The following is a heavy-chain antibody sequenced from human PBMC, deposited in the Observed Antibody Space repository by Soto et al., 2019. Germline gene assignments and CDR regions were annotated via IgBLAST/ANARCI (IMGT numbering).Heavy chain of an antibody. Sequence: PGGSLRLSCAASGFTFSSYAMSWVRQAPGKGLEWVSAISGSGGSTYYADSVKGRFTISRDNSKNTLYLQMNSLRAEDTAVYYCAKKVLWFGELSWFDPWGQGTLVTVSS. D-gene: IGHD3-10*01. CDR2: ISGSGGST. CDR1: GFTFSSYA. CDR3: AKKVLWFGELSWFDP. V-gene: IGHV3-23*01. J-gene: IGHJ5*02.